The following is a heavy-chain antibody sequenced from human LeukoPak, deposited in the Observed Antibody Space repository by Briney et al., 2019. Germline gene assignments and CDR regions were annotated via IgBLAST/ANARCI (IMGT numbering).Heavy chain of an antibody. D-gene: IGHD3-16*01. CDR2: ISGSGGST. Sequence: GGSLRLSCAASGFTFSSYAMSWVRQAPGKGLEWVSAISGSGGSTYYADSVKGRFTISRDNSKNTLYLQMNSLRAEDTAVYYCARRRGSLYYFDYWGQGTLVTVSP. J-gene: IGHJ4*02. CDR1: GFTFSSYA. CDR3: ARRRGSLYYFDY. V-gene: IGHV3-23*01.